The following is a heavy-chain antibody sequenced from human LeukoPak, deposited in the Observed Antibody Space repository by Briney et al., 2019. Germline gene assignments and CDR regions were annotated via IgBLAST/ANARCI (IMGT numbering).Heavy chain of an antibody. V-gene: IGHV3-53*01. Sequence: QTGGSLRLSCAASGFTVSSNYMSWVRQAPGKGLEWVSYIYSGGSTYYADSVKGRFTISRDNSKNTLYLQMNSLRAEDTAVYYCARGGYYYYYMDVWGKGTTVTISS. J-gene: IGHJ6*03. CDR3: ARGGYYYYYMDV. CDR2: IYSGGST. CDR1: GFTVSSNY.